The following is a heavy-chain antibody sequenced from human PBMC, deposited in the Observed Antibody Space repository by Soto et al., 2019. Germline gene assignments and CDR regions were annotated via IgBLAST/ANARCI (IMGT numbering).Heavy chain of an antibody. V-gene: IGHV1-69*02. CDR3: ARDPAVAATQDCFDP. CDR2: IIPILGVA. CDR1: GGTFSSYT. J-gene: IGHJ5*02. Sequence: QVQLVQSGAEVTKPGSSVKVSCKASGGTFSSYTISWVRQAPGPGLEWMGRIIPILGVANYAQKFQGRVTITADKSTSTAYMELSSLRSEDTAVYYCARDPAVAATQDCFDPWGQGTLVTFSA. D-gene: IGHD6-19*01.